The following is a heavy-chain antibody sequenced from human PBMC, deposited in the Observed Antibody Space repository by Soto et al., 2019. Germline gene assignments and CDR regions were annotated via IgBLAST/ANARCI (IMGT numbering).Heavy chain of an antibody. D-gene: IGHD4-17*01. CDR1: GFTFSAYA. CDR2: ISGSGGTT. J-gene: IGHJ4*02. V-gene: IGHV3-23*01. Sequence: PGGSLRLSCAASGFTFSAYAMSWVRQAPGKGLEWVSAISGSGGTTYYADSVKGRFTISRDNSRNTLHLQMNSLRAEDTAVYYCAKETDYGGISYWGQGTLVTVSS. CDR3: AKETDYGGISY.